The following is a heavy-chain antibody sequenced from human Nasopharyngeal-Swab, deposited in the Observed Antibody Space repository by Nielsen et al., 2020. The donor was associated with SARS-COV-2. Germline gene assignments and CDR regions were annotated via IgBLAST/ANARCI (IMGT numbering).Heavy chain of an antibody. CDR1: GGSFSGYY. CDR2: INHSGST. D-gene: IGHD3-3*01. J-gene: IGHJ6*02. Sequence: GSLRLPCAVHGGSFSGYYWSWIRQPPGKGLEWIGEINHSGSTNYNPSLKSRVTISVDTSKNQFSLKLSSVTAADTAVYYCARVGYDFWSGYYVGYGMDVWGQGTTVTVSS. CDR3: ARVGYDFWSGYYVGYGMDV. V-gene: IGHV4-34*01.